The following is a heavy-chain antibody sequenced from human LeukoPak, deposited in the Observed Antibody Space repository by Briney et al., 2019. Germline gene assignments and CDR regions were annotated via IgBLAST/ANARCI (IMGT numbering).Heavy chain of an antibody. J-gene: IGHJ5*02. D-gene: IGHD2-15*01. CDR2: IIPIFGTA. V-gene: IGHV1-69*05. CDR3: ASLGSGGLLRNFWFDP. Sequence: GASVKVSCKASGGTFSSYAISWVRQAPGQGLEWMGGIIPIFGTANYAQKFQGRVTITTDESTSTAYMELSSLRSEDTAVYYCASLGSGGLLRNFWFDPWGQGTLVTVPS. CDR1: GGTFSSYA.